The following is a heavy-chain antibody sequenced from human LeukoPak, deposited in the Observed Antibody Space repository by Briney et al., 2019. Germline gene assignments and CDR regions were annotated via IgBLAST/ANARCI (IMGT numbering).Heavy chain of an antibody. CDR2: INHSGST. CDR3: ARVQWSGGYSYGIFDY. Sequence: GSLRLSCAASGFTFSSYEMNWVRQPPGKGLEWIGEINHSGSTNYNPSLKSRVTISVDTSKNQFSLKLSSVTAADTAVYYCARVQWSGGYSYGIFDYWGQGTLVTVSS. J-gene: IGHJ4*02. V-gene: IGHV4-34*01. D-gene: IGHD5-18*01. CDR1: GFTFSSYE.